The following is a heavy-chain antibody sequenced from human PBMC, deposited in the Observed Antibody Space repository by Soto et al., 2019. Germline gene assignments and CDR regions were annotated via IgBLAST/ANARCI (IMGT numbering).Heavy chain of an antibody. CDR3: ARCIAVAGCYFDY. CDR2: IDYNGVT. V-gene: IGHV4-39*01. D-gene: IGHD6-19*01. Sequence: PSETLSLTCTVSGGSIYRSGYYWGWIRQPPGRGLEWIGNIDYNGVTYSNPSLKSRVTISRDTSKNQFSLKLSSVTAADTAVYYCARCIAVAGCYFDYWGQGTLVTVSS. CDR1: GGSIYRSGYY. J-gene: IGHJ4*02.